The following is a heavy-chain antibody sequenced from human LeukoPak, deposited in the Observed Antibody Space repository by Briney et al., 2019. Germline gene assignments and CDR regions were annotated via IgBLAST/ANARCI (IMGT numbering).Heavy chain of an antibody. CDR2: MNLNSGNT. Sequence: ASVKVSCKASGYTFTSYDINWVRQATGQGLEWMGWMNLNSGNTGYAQKFQGRVTMTRNTSISTAYMELSSLRSEDTAVYYCARAVSDCSSTSCYVVVGAGHFDYWGQGTLVTVSS. CDR1: GYTFTSYD. CDR3: ARAVSDCSSTSCYVVVGAGHFDY. V-gene: IGHV1-8*01. D-gene: IGHD2-2*01. J-gene: IGHJ4*02.